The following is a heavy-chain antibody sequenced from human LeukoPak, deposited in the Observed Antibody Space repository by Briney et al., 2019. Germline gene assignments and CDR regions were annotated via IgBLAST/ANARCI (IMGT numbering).Heavy chain of an antibody. D-gene: IGHD3-3*01. J-gene: IGHJ4*02. Sequence: GSSEKVSCKASGGSFRRYDIMWVRQRPGPGVEWVGGIIPSFGTVNYAQKFQGRVTITADKSTSTAYMELSSLRSEDTAVYYCARGSGSMEYYFDYWGQGTLVTVSS. V-gene: IGHV1-69*06. CDR3: ARGSGSMEYYFDY. CDR2: IIPSFGTV. CDR1: GGSFRRYD.